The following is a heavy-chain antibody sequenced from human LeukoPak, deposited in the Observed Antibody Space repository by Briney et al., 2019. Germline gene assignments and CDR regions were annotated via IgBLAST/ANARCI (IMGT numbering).Heavy chain of an antibody. J-gene: IGHJ4*02. CDR1: GESFSGYY. CDR3: ARAREAETIDY. Sequence: SETQSLTCAVYGESFSGYYWTWIRQPPGKGLEWIGEINHSGTTNFNSSLKSRVIISVDTSKNQFSLKLSSLTDADTAVYYCARAREAETIDYWGQGTLVTVSS. D-gene: IGHD4-11*01. V-gene: IGHV4-34*01. CDR2: INHSGTT.